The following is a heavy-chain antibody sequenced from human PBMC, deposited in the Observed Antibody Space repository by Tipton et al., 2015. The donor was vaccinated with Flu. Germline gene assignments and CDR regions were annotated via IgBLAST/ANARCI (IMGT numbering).Heavy chain of an antibody. D-gene: IGHD2/OR15-2a*01. Sequence: SLRLSCAASGFSFDTYAIHLVRQAPGKGLEYVSAISSSGDNTYYADSVKGRFTISRDNSKNTLYLQMGSLRADDMAVYYCARGMNSGLVDVWGQGTTVTVSS. CDR1: GFSFDTYA. CDR2: ISSSGDNT. CDR3: ARGMNSGLVDV. V-gene: IGHV3-64*02. J-gene: IGHJ6*02.